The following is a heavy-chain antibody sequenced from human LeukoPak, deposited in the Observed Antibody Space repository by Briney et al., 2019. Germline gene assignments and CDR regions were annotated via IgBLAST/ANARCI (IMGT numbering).Heavy chain of an antibody. CDR3: ARRAGDQARNNWFDP. V-gene: IGHV1-46*01. CDR2: INPSGGST. J-gene: IGHJ5*02. Sequence: ASVKVSCKASGYTFTSYYMHWVRQAPGQGLEWMGIINPSGGSTSYAQKFQGRVTMTRDTSTSTVYMELSSLRSEDTAVYYCARRAGDQARNNWFDPWGQGTLVTVSS. D-gene: IGHD4-17*01. CDR1: GYTFTSYY.